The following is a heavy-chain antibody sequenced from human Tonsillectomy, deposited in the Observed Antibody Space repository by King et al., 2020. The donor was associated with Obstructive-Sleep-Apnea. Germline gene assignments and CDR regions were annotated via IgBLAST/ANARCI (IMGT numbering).Heavy chain of an antibody. CDR2: ISSDGSST. D-gene: IGHD6-13*01. Sequence: VQLVESGGGLVQPGGSLRLSCIASGFTFGDYWMHWVRHAPGKGLVWVSRISSDGSSTNCADSVKGRFTISRDNTKNTLYLQMSSLGVDDTAVYYCVRGRAAAGDYWGQGTLVTVSS. V-gene: IGHV3-74*01. CDR1: GFTFGDYW. CDR3: VRGRAAAGDY. J-gene: IGHJ4*02.